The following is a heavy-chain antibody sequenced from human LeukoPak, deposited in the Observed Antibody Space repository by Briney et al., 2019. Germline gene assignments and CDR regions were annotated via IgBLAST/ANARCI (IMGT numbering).Heavy chain of an antibody. J-gene: IGHJ5*02. Sequence: ASVKVSCKASGYTFTGYYMHWVRQAPGQGLEWMGWIKPNSGGTNYAQKFQGRVTMTRPTSISTAYMELSRLRSDDTAVYYCASTMVRGASNWFDPWGQGTLVTVSS. CDR2: IKPNSGGT. D-gene: IGHD3-10*01. CDR3: ASTMVRGASNWFDP. CDR1: GYTFTGYY. V-gene: IGHV1-2*02.